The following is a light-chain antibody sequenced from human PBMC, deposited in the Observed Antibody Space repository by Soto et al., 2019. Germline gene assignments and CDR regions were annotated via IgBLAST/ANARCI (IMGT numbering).Light chain of an antibody. CDR1: SSDIGTYNY. V-gene: IGLV2-14*01. CDR2: GVS. CDR3: DSYTISSTRV. J-gene: IGLJ1*01. Sequence: QAASVSGSPGQSITISCTGTSSDIGTYNYVSWYQQHPGKAPKLMIYGVSYRPSGVSNRFSGSKSGNTASLTISGLQAEDEADYYCDSYTISSTRVFGTGTKLTVL.